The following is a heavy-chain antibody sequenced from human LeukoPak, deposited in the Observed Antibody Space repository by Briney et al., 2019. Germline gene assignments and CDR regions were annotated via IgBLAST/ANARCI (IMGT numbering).Heavy chain of an antibody. D-gene: IGHD3-10*01. CDR2: IYHSGST. V-gene: IGHV4-30-2*01. CDR1: GGSISSGGYS. CDR3: AGGFHYYASGAFDY. Sequence: SETLSLTCAVSGGSISSGGYSWSWIRQPPGKGLEWIGYIYHSGSTYYNPSLKSRATISVDRSKNQFSLKLSSVTAADTAMYYCAGGFHYYASGAFDYWGQGTLVTVSS. J-gene: IGHJ4*02.